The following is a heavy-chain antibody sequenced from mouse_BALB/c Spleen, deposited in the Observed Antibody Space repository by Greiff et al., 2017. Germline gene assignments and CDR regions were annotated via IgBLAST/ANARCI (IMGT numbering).Heavy chain of an antibody. J-gene: IGHJ4*01. V-gene: IGHV2-9*02. D-gene: IGHD1-1*01. CDR1: GFSLTSYG. CDR3: ARVFSPITTVVAPYAMDY. Sequence: VQRVESGPGLVAPSQSLSITCTVSGFSLTSYGVHWVRQPPGKGLEWLGVIWAGGSTNYNSALMSRLSISKDNSKSQVFLKMNSLQTDDTAMYYCARVFSPITTVVAPYAMDYWGQGTSVTVSS. CDR2: IWAGGST.